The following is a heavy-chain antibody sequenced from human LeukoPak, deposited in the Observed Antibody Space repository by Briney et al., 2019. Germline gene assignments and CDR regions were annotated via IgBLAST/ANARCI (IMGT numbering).Heavy chain of an antibody. Sequence: PGGSLRLSCAASGFTFSDYYMSWIRQAPGKGLEWVSYIRSSGSTICYADSVKGRFTISRDNSKNTLYLQMNSLRAEDTAVYYCASPGYCSGGSCRLKDYYYYGMDVWGQGTTVTVSS. J-gene: IGHJ6*02. V-gene: IGHV3-11*01. CDR2: IRSSGSTI. CDR1: GFTFSDYY. CDR3: ASPGYCSGGSCRLKDYYYYGMDV. D-gene: IGHD2-15*01.